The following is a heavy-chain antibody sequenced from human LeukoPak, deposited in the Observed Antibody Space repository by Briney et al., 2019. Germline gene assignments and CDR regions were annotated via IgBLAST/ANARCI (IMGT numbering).Heavy chain of an antibody. Sequence: GASVKVSCKASRVTFTNSAIQWVRQARGQRLEWLGWIVVGSGNANYAQKFQDRVIITRDMSTSTAYMEVSSLRSEDTAVYYCAADDLTRAYWGQGTLVTVSS. CDR3: AADDLTRAY. CDR1: RVTFTNSA. CDR2: IVVGSGNA. J-gene: IGHJ4*02. V-gene: IGHV1-58*02.